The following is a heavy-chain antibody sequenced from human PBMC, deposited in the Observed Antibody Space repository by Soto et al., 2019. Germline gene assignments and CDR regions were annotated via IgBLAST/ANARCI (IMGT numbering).Heavy chain of an antibody. Sequence: EVQLVESGGGLVQPGGSLRLSCAASGFAFSNYWMHWVRQAPGKGLVWVSRINSDGSSTSYADSVRGRFTISRDNAENALYLQMNSLRDEDTAVYYCARFRVDGDSVPWGQGTLVTVSS. CDR1: GFAFSNYW. V-gene: IGHV3-74*01. D-gene: IGHD4-17*01. CDR3: ARFRVDGDSVP. CDR2: INSDGSST. J-gene: IGHJ5*02.